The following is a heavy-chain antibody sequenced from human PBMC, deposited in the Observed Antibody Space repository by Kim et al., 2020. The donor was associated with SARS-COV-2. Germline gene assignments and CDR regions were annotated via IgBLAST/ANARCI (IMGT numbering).Heavy chain of an antibody. J-gene: IGHJ4*02. CDR3: TRPDYGGYFSFDY. CDR1: GYSFTSYW. D-gene: IGHD4-17*01. CDR2: IYPGDSDT. Sequence: GESLKISCKGSGYSFTSYWIGWVRQMPGKGLEWMGIIYPGDSDTRYSPSFQGQVTISADKSISTAYLQWSNLKASDTAMYYCTRPDYGGYFSFDYWGQGTLVTVSS. V-gene: IGHV5-51*03.